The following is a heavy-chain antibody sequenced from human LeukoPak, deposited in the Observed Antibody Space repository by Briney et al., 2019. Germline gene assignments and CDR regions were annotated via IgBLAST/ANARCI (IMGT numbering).Heavy chain of an antibody. CDR2: IYSSGST. CDR3: ARQGSCSGGSCYGGEDY. Sequence: SETLSLTCNVSGVSISSSSYYWGWIRQPPGKGLEWIGSIYSSGSTYYNPSLKSRVTISVDTSKNQFSLKLSSVTAADTAVYYCARQGSCSGGSCYGGEDYWGQGTLVTVSS. CDR1: GVSISSSSYY. V-gene: IGHV4-39*01. D-gene: IGHD2-15*01. J-gene: IGHJ4*02.